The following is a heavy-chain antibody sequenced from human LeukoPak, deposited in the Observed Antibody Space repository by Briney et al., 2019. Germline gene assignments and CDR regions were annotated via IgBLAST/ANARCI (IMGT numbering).Heavy chain of an antibody. CDR3: TTGDCSGGSCRRPPYYYYYYRDV. D-gene: IGHD2-15*01. Sequence: RGSLRLSCAASGFTSTNAWMSWVRQAPGEGLEWVGRIKSKTDGGTTDNASAVKGRFTISRDDSEDTLYLQMNSLKTEATAVYYCTTGDCSGGSCRRPPYYYYYYRDVWGRGTTVTVSS. CDR1: GFTSTNAW. V-gene: IGHV3-15*01. J-gene: IGHJ6*03. CDR2: IKSKTDGGTT.